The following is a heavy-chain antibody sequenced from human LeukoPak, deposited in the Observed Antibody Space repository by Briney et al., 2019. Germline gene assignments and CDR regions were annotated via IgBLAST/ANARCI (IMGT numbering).Heavy chain of an antibody. Sequence: SETLSLTCTVSGYSISSGYYWGWIRQPPGKGLEWIGSMYHSGSTYYNPSLKSRVTISVDTSKNQFSLKLSSVTAADTAVYYCARTDQMGDDAFDIWGQGTMVTVSS. CDR3: ARTDQMGDDAFDI. V-gene: IGHV4-38-2*02. J-gene: IGHJ3*02. D-gene: IGHD3-16*01. CDR2: MYHSGST. CDR1: GYSISSGYY.